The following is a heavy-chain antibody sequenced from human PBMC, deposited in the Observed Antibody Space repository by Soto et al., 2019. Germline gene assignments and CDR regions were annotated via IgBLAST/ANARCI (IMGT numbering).Heavy chain of an antibody. CDR2: IWNDGSNS. J-gene: IGHJ6*02. D-gene: IGHD6-13*01. V-gene: IGHV3-33*01. Sequence: QVQLVESGGGVVQPGRSLRLSCAASGFTFNNYGMHWVRQAPGKRLEWLAVIWNDGSNSSYANSVKGRFTISRDNSKNTLYLQMSSLRAEDTAVYYCARRQIPPPTRGAANARGGMDVWGQGTTVTVSS. CDR1: GFTFNNYG. CDR3: ARRQIPPPTRGAANARGGMDV.